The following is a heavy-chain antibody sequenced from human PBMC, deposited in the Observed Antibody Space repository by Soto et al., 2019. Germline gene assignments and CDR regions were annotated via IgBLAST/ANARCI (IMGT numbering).Heavy chain of an antibody. CDR3: AKEPIAVAGTGNRYFDY. CDR1: GFTFSSYS. CDR2: ISSSSSYI. Sequence: EVQLVESGGGLVKPGGSLRLSCAASGFTFSSYSMNWVRQAPGKGLEWVSSISSSSSYIYYADSVKGRFTISRDNAKNSLYLQMNSLRAEDTAVYYCAKEPIAVAGTGNRYFDYWGQGTLVTVSS. D-gene: IGHD6-19*01. V-gene: IGHV3-21*01. J-gene: IGHJ4*02.